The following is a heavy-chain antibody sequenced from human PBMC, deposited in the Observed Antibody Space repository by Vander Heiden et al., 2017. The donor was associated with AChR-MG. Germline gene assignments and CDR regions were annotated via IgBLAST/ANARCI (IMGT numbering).Heavy chain of an antibody. Sequence: EVQLVESGGGLVQPGGSLRLSCAASGFTFSSYWMSWVRQAPGKGLEWVANIKQDGSEKYYVDSVKGRFTISRDNAKNSLYLQMNSLRAEDTAVYYCARSTRRDFWSGYKDYYYGMDVWGQGTTVTVSS. CDR2: IKQDGSEK. CDR1: GFTFSSYW. CDR3: ARSTRRDFWSGYKDYYYGMDV. J-gene: IGHJ6*02. V-gene: IGHV3-7*01. D-gene: IGHD3-3*01.